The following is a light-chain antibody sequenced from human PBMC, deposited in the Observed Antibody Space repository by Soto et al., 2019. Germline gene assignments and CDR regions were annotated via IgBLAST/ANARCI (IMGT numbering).Light chain of an antibody. CDR1: SSDIGAYRY. V-gene: IGLV2-14*01. CDR2: DAS. CDR3: SSYTSSSTVV. Sequence: QSALTQPASVSGSPGQSITISCTGTSSDIGAYRYVSWYQQHPGKAPKLMIYDASNRPSGVSNRFSGSKSGNTASLTISGLQAEDEADYYCSSYTSSSTVVFGGGTQLTVL. J-gene: IGLJ2*01.